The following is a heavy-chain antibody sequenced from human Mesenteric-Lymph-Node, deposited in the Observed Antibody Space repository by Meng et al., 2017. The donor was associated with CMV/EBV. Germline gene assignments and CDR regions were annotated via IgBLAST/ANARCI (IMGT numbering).Heavy chain of an antibody. J-gene: IGHJ6*02. CDR1: GGSISPYY. D-gene: IGHD5-12*01. V-gene: IGHV4-59*01. CDR3: AKDQAIVATHTSYYYYYGMDV. CDR2: IYYTGNA. Sequence: ESLKISCTVSGGSISPYYWIWIRQSPGKGLEWIGYIYYTGNANYNPSLKSRLTISVDTSSNHFSLRLKSVTAADTAVYYCAKDQAIVATHTSYYYYYGMDVWGQGTTVTVSS.